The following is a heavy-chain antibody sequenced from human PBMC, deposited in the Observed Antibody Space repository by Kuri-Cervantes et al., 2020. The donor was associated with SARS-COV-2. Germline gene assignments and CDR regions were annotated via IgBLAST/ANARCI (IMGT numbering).Heavy chain of an antibody. CDR3: AKDSEDCSSTSCYIDY. J-gene: IGHJ4*02. D-gene: IGHD2-2*01. CDR1: GFTFSSYS. V-gene: IGHV3-21*04. Sequence: GESLKISCAASGFTFSSYSMNWVRQAPGKGLEWVSSISSSSSYIYYADSVKGRFTISRDNAENSLYLQMNSLRTEDTALYYCAKDSEDCSSTSCYIDYWGQGTLVTVSS. CDR2: ISSSSSYI.